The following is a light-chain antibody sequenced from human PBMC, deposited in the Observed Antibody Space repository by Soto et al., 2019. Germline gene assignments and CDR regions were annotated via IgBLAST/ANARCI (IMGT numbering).Light chain of an antibody. Sequence: QSVLTQPASVSGPLGQSIVISCTGSSSDIGSYDLVSWYQQYPGKAPKVVIFEGTKRPSGVSNHFSGSKSGNTASLTISGLQTEDEADYYCCSYAGSRTYVFGAGTKVTVL. CDR2: EGT. CDR1: SSDIGSYDL. CDR3: CSYAGSRTYV. J-gene: IGLJ1*01. V-gene: IGLV2-23*01.